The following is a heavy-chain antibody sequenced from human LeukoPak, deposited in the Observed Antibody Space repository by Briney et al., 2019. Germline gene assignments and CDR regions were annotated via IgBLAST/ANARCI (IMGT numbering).Heavy chain of an antibody. CDR1: GFTVSSNY. CDR3: ARTPLGEYYYDSSGQRYDY. J-gene: IGHJ4*02. CDR2: IYSGGST. Sequence: GGSLRLSCAASGFTVSSNYMSWVRQAPGKGLEWVSVIYSGGSTYYADSVKGRFTISRDNYKNTLYLQMNSLRAEDTAVYYCARTPLGEYYYDSSGQRYDYWGQGTLVTVSS. D-gene: IGHD3-22*01. V-gene: IGHV3-66*01.